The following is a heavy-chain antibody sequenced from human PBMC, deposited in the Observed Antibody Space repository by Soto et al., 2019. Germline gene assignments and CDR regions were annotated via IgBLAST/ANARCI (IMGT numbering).Heavy chain of an antibody. CDR1: SGSIGTYF. J-gene: IGHJ3*02. Sequence: QVQLRESGPGLVKPSETLSLTCTVSSGSIGTYFWCWIRQPPGKGLEWIGYIYYSGTTNYNPSLKRRVTILLDTSKNQFSLRLSSVPAADTAVYYCARGGGRTYAAFDIWGKGTLVTLS. D-gene: IGHD2-2*01. CDR3: ARGGGRTYAAFDI. CDR2: IYYSGTT. V-gene: IGHV4-59*01.